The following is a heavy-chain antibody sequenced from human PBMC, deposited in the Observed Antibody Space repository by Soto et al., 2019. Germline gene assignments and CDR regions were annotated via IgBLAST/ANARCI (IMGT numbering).Heavy chain of an antibody. V-gene: IGHV2-5*01. J-gene: IGHJ6*02. Sequence: QITLKESGPALMKPTQTLTLTCAFSGFSLSTSGVGVGWVRQPPGKALEWLALIFSNDDKRYSPSLMSRLTITKDTSKNQMVLTMTNTDSVDTATYYCSHMRGSGLFCMDVWGQGTTVTVSS. CDR3: SHMRGSGLFCMDV. CDR1: GFSLSTSGVG. D-gene: IGHD3-10*01. CDR2: IFSNDDK.